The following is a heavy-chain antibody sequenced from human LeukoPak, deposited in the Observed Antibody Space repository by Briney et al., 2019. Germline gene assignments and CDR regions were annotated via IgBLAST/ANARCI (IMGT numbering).Heavy chain of an antibody. CDR2: IIPILGIA. CDR1: GGTFSSYT. CDR3: ARVDVDTAMVTRRYYYYGMDV. V-gene: IGHV1-69*02. J-gene: IGHJ6*02. D-gene: IGHD5-18*01. Sequence: GASVRVSCKASGGTFSSYTISWVRQAAGQGLEWMGRIIPILGIANYAQKFQGRVTITADKSTSTAYMELSSLRSEDTAVYYCARVDVDTAMVTRRYYYYGMDVWGQGTTVTVSS.